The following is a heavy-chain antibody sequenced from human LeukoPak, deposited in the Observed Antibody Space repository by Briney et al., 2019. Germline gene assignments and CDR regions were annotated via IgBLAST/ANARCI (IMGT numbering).Heavy chain of an antibody. J-gene: IGHJ6*03. CDR1: GYTFTSYD. Sequence: SVKVSCKASGYTFTSYDINWVRQATGQGLEWMGWMNPNSGNTGYAQKFQGRVTITRNTSISTAYMELSSLRSEDTAVYYCARVDYDSSGYLFYYYYMDVWGKGTTVTVSS. CDR2: MNPNSGNT. D-gene: IGHD3-22*01. V-gene: IGHV1-8*03. CDR3: ARVDYDSSGYLFYYYYMDV.